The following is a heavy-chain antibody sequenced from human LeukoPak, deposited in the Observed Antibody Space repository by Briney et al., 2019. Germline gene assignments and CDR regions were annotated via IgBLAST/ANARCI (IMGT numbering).Heavy chain of an antibody. J-gene: IGHJ4*02. CDR1: GFTFSSYS. D-gene: IGHD2-15*01. V-gene: IGHV3-21*01. CDR3: ARDGFSGSVVVVAADPPFDY. Sequence: GGSLRLSCAASGFTFSSYSMNWVCQAPGKGLEWVSSISSSSSYIYYADSVKGRFTISRDNAKNSLYLQMNSLRAEDTAVYYCARDGFSGSVVVVAADPPFDYWGQGTLVTVSS. CDR2: ISSSSSYI.